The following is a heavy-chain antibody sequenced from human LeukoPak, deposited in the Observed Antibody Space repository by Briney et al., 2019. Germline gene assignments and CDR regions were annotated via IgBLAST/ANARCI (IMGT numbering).Heavy chain of an antibody. J-gene: IGHJ4*02. CDR3: ARDMGIVVVISCFDY. CDR2: ISGSGGST. D-gene: IGHD3-22*01. CDR1: GFTFSSYA. Sequence: GGSLRLSCAASGFTFSSYAMSWVRQAPGKGLEWVSAISGSGGSTYYADSVKGRFTISRDNAKNSLYLQMNSLRAEDTAVYYCARDMGIVVVISCFDYWGQGTLVTVSS. V-gene: IGHV3-23*01.